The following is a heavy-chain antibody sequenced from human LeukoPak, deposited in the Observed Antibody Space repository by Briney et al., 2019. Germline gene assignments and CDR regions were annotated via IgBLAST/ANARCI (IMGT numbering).Heavy chain of an antibody. CDR2: IYYSGST. Sequence: KSSETLSLTCTVSGGSISSYYWSWIRQPPGKGLEWIGYIYYSGSTNYNPSLKSRVTISVDTSKNQFSLKLSSVTAADTAVYYCARVHWNYGESAFDIWGQGTMVTVSS. J-gene: IGHJ3*02. CDR3: ARVHWNYGESAFDI. D-gene: IGHD1-7*01. V-gene: IGHV4-59*08. CDR1: GGSISSYY.